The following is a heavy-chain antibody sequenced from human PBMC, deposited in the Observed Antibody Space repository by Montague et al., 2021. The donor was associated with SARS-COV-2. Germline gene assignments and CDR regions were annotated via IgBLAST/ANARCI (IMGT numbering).Heavy chain of an antibody. CDR2: INHSGST. D-gene: IGHD3-22*01. CDR3: ARVAGGYYHDSSAYFDY. J-gene: IGHJ4*02. CDR1: GGSFSGYY. Sequence: SETLSLTCAVYGGSFSGYYWSWIRQPPGKGLEWIGEINHSGSTNYNPSLKSRVTLSLDTSKKQFSLKRSSLTAADTAVYYCARVAGGYYHDSSAYFDYWGQGSLVTVSS. V-gene: IGHV4-34*01.